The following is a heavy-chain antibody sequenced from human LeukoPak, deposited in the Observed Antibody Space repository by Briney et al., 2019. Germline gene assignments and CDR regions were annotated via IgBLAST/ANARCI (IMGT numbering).Heavy chain of an antibody. Sequence: GGSLRLSCAASGFTFSSNYMSWVRQAPGKGLEWVSVIYSGGSTYYADSVKGRFTISRDNSKNTLYLQMNSLRAEDTAVYYCARLQWFGEHDAFDIWGQGTMVTVSS. J-gene: IGHJ3*02. D-gene: IGHD3-10*01. CDR1: GFTFSSNY. CDR3: ARLQWFGEHDAFDI. V-gene: IGHV3-66*04. CDR2: IYSGGST.